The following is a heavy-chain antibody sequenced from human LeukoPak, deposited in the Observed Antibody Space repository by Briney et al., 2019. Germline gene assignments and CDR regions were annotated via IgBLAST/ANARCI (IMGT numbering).Heavy chain of an antibody. Sequence: SETLSLTCTVSGGSISSYYWSWIRQPPGKGLEWIGYIYYSGSTYYNPSLKSRVTISVDTSKNQFSLKLSSVTAADTAVYYCARDGYSGHDTPYYYYYYGMDVWGQGTTVTVSS. CDR2: IYYSGST. V-gene: IGHV4-59*12. J-gene: IGHJ6*02. D-gene: IGHD5-12*01. CDR3: ARDGYSGHDTPYYYYYYGMDV. CDR1: GGSISSYY.